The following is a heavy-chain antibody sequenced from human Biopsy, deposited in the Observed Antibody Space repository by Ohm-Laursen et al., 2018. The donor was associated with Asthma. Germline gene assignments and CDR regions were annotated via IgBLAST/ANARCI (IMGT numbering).Heavy chain of an antibody. D-gene: IGHD3-22*01. CDR3: AKSADYYDSTDYLDF. CDR1: GFSFSNYG. J-gene: IGHJ4*01. CDR2: ISWNSGNI. Sequence: RSLRLSCAASGFSFSNYGMHWVRQAPGKGLEWVSSISWNSGNIDYADSVKGRFTISRDNAKNSLYLQMQSLRPEDTAFYYCAKSADYYDSTDYLDFWGRGTLVTVSS. V-gene: IGHV3-9*01.